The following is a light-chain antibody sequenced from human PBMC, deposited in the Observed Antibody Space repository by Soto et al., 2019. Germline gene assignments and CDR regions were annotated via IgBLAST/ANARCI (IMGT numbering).Light chain of an antibody. Sequence: EIVLTQSPATVSLSPGERATLSCRASQSVSNSLAWYQQKPGQAPRLLIYDASNRAAGIPARFSGSGSGTDFTLTISSLEPEDFAVYYCQQRSNWPPITFGQGTRLEI. CDR2: DAS. CDR3: QQRSNWPPIT. J-gene: IGKJ5*01. CDR1: QSVSNS. V-gene: IGKV3-11*01.